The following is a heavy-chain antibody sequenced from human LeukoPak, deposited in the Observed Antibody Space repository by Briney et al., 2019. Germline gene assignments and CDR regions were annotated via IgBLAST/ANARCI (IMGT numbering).Heavy chain of an antibody. V-gene: IGHV4-59*08. CDR3: ARRHYDYVWGSYRLPQITYYFDY. J-gene: IGHJ4*02. CDR1: GGSISSYY. CDR2: IYHSGST. Sequence: ASETLSLTCTVSGGSISSYYWSWIRQPPGKGLEWIGSIYHSGSTYYNPSLKSRVTISVDTSKNQFSLKLSSVTAADTAVYYCARRHYDYVWGSYRLPQITYYFDYWGQGTLVTVSS. D-gene: IGHD3-16*02.